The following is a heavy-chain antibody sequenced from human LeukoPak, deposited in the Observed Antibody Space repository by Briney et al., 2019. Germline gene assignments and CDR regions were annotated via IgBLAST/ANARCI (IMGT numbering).Heavy chain of an antibody. Sequence: SETLSLTCTVSGGSISSGDYYWRWIRQPPGKGREWVGYIYYSGSTYDKPALKRRVTISVDTSKNQFSLKLSSVTAADTAVYYCACSYYYDSSGFDYWGQGTLVTVSS. CDR1: GGSISSGDYY. CDR3: ACSYYYDSSGFDY. CDR2: IYYSGST. V-gene: IGHV4-30-4*08. J-gene: IGHJ4*02. D-gene: IGHD3-22*01.